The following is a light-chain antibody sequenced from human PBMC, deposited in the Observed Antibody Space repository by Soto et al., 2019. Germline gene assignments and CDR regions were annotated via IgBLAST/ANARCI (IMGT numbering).Light chain of an antibody. J-gene: IGLJ1*01. V-gene: IGLV2-14*01. Sequence: QSVLTQPASVSGSPGQSITISCTGTISDIAAYNYVSWYQQHPGRAPKLLIYEVSNRPSGVSNRFSGSKSGNTASLTISGLQAEDEADYYCSSYTSSSTYVFGTGTKVTVL. CDR1: ISDIAAYNY. CDR2: EVS. CDR3: SSYTSSSTYV.